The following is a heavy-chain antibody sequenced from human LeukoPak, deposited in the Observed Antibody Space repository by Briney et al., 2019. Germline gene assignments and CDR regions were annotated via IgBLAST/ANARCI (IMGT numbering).Heavy chain of an antibody. J-gene: IGHJ4*02. V-gene: IGHV1-2*02. CDR2: INPNSGGT. D-gene: IGHD3-22*01. CDR3: ARGYYYDSRTQGDY. Sequence: GASVKVSCKASGYTFTGYYMHWVRQAPGQGLEWMGWINPNSGGTNYAQKFQGRVTMTRDTSISTAYMELSRLRSDDTAVYYCARGYYYDSRTQGDYWGQGTLVTVSS. CDR1: GYTFTGYY.